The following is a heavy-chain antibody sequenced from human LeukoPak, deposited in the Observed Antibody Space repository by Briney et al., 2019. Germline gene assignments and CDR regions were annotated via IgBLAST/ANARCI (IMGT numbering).Heavy chain of an antibody. V-gene: IGHV3-23*01. CDR2: ISGSGGST. D-gene: IGHD6-19*01. CDR3: AGASGLYYFDY. Sequence: GGSLRLSCAASGFTFSSYAMSWVRQAPGKGLEWVSTISGSGGSTYYADSVKGRFTISRDNSKNTLYLQMNSLRAEDTAVYYCAGASGLYYFDYWGQGTLVTVSS. CDR1: GFTFSSYA. J-gene: IGHJ4*02.